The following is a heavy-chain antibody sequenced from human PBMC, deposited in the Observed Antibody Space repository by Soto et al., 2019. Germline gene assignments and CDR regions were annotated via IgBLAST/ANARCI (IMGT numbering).Heavy chain of an antibody. CDR1: GYTFTSYG. CDR2: ISAYNGNT. V-gene: IGHV1-18*04. CDR3: ARDLSGYGAGFDP. D-gene: IGHD5-12*01. J-gene: IGHJ5*02. Sequence: GASVKVSCKPSGYTFTSYGISWVRQAPGQGLEWMGWISAYNGNTNYAQNLQGRVTMTTDTSTSTAYMELRSLRSDDTAVYYCARDLSGYGAGFDPWGQGTLVTVSS.